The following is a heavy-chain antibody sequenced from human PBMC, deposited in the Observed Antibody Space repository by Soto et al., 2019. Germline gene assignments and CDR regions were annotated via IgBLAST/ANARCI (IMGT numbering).Heavy chain of an antibody. CDR3: ARGYCSGGSCYSAGY. Sequence: SVKVSCKASGGTFSSYTISWVRQAPGQGLEWMGRIIPILGIANYAQKFQGRVTITADKSTSTAYMELSSLRSEDTAVYYCARGYCSGGSCYSAGYWGQGTLVTVSS. D-gene: IGHD2-15*01. J-gene: IGHJ4*02. CDR1: GGTFSSYT. V-gene: IGHV1-69*02. CDR2: IIPILGIA.